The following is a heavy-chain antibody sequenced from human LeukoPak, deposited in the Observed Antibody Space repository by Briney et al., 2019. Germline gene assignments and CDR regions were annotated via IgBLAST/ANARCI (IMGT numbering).Heavy chain of an antibody. Sequence: GGSLRLSCAASGFTFSSYSMNWVRQAPGKGLEWVSYISSSGSTIYYADSVKGRFTISRDNAKNSLYLQMNSLRAEDTAVYYCARAGSGRSPDWFDPWGQGTLVTVSS. J-gene: IGHJ5*02. CDR1: GFTFSSYS. V-gene: IGHV3-48*04. D-gene: IGHD1-26*01. CDR2: ISSSGSTI. CDR3: ARAGSGRSPDWFDP.